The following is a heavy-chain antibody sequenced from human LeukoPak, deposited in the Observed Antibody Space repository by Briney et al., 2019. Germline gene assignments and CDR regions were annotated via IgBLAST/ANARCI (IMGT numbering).Heavy chain of an antibody. Sequence: PGGSLRLSCAASGFTVSSNYMNWVRQAPGKGLEWVSVIHSGGNTYYADSVKGRFTISRDNFKNTLYLQMNSLRAEDTALYYCARDSGSGSGNFDYWGQGTLVTVSS. D-gene: IGHD3-10*01. CDR1: GFTVSSNY. V-gene: IGHV3-53*01. CDR2: IHSGGNT. J-gene: IGHJ4*02. CDR3: ARDSGSGSGNFDY.